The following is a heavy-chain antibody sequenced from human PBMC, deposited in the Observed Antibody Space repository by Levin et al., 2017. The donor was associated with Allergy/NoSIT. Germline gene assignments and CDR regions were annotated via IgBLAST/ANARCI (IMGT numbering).Heavy chain of an antibody. Sequence: SVKVSCKASGGTFSSYAISWVRQAPGQGLEWMGGIIPIFGTANYAQKFQGRVTITADESTSTAYMELSSLRSEDTAVYYCARGATAMVSGYSSSTVRNGFDPWGQGTLVTVSS. CDR2: IIPIFGTA. J-gene: IGHJ5*02. CDR3: ARGATAMVSGYSSSTVRNGFDP. D-gene: IGHD5-18*01. CDR1: GGTFSSYA. V-gene: IGHV1-69*13.